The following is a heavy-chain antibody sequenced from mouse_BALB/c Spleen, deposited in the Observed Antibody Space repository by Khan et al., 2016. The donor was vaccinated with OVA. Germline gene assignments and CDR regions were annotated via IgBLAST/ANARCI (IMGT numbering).Heavy chain of an antibody. V-gene: IGHV2-9*02. CDR3: ARLEDI. CDR2: IWAGGGN. J-gene: IGHJ2*01. CDR1: GFSLTSYG. D-gene: IGHD1-3*01. Sequence: VQLQESGPGLVAPSQSLSITCTVSGFSLTSYGVHWVRQPPGKGLEWLGVIWAGGGNNYYSALMSRLSISKDNSKSQVFLKMISQQTDDTAMYCCARLEDIWGQGTTLTVSS.